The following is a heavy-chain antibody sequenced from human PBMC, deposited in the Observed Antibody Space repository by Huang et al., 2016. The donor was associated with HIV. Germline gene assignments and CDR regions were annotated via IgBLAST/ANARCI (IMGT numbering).Heavy chain of an antibody. CDR2: ISTRGDTK. CDR3: AKPYSGSSNQVFDY. V-gene: IGHV3-23*01. J-gene: IGHJ4*02. D-gene: IGHD1-26*01. CDR1: GFTFNIYA. Sequence: EVRLLESGGRLVQSGESLRLSCAASGFTFNIYAMSWVRQAPGKGLEWVAGISTRGDTKNNPESVKGRFTIARDKSRGILYLRMSSLGVEATAMYYCAKPYSGSSNQVFDYWGQGTMVTVSS.